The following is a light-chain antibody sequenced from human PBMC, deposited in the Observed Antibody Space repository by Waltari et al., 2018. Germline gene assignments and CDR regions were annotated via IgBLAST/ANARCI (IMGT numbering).Light chain of an antibody. V-gene: IGLV2-11*01. J-gene: IGLJ2*01. CDR3: SSYAGSKTLL. Sequence: QTALTQPPSVSGSPGQSVTISCTGPSSDLGIYNSVSWYQQHPGKAPKLIIYDVSKRPSGVSDRFSGSKSGNTASLTISGLQAEDEVDYYCSSYAGSKTLLFGGGTRLTVL. CDR1: SSDLGIYNS. CDR2: DVS.